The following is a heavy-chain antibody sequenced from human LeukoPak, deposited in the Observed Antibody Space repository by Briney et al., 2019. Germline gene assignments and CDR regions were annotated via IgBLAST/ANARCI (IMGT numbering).Heavy chain of an antibody. D-gene: IGHD1-26*01. CDR1: GFTFSSYG. Sequence: PGRSLTLTCAASGFTFSSYGMHWVRQAPGKGLEWVAVIWYDGSNKYYADSAKGRFTISRDNSKNTLYLQMNSLRAEDTAVYYCAKAPAWDWGQGTLVTVSS. CDR2: IWYDGSNK. V-gene: IGHV3-33*06. CDR3: AKAPAWD. J-gene: IGHJ4*02.